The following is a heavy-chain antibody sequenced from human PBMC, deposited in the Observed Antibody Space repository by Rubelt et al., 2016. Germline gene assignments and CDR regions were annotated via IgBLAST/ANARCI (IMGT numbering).Heavy chain of an antibody. CDR1: GFTFSSYA. CDR2: ISDSGGSTYYSGGST. Sequence: EVQLVESGGGLVQPGGSLRLSCGASGFTFSSYAMSWVRQAPGKGLEWVSAISDSGGSTYYSGGSTYYADSVKGRFTISRDTYKNTLSLKMNSLRAEDTAIYYCAKSGCSGGSCYFYYFDSWGQGTLVTVSS. D-gene: IGHD2-15*01. J-gene: IGHJ4*02. CDR3: AKSGCSGGSCYFYYFDS. V-gene: IGHV3-23*04.